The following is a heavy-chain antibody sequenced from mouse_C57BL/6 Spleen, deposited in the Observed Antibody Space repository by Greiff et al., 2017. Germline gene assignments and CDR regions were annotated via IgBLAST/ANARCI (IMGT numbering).Heavy chain of an antibody. V-gene: IGHV5-16*01. CDR3: AREGSSGLDYFDY. D-gene: IGHD3-2*02. CDR2: INYDGSST. Sequence: EVQLQQSEGGLVQPGRSMKLSCTASGFTFSDYYMAWVRQVPEKGLEWVANINYDGSSTYYLDSLKSRFIISRDNAKNILYLQMSSLKSEDTATYYCAREGSSGLDYFDYWGQGTTLTVSS. J-gene: IGHJ2*01. CDR1: GFTFSDYY.